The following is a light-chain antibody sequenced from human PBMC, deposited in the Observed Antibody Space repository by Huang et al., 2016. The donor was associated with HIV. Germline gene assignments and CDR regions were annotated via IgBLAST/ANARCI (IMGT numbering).Light chain of an antibody. CDR2: AAS. Sequence: DIQMTQSPSSLSASVGDRVTITCRASQGISNSLAWYQQKPGRAPKLLVYAASRLGSGVPSRFSGRGSGTDYTLTISRLQHEDFATYYGQQYFTSPPLTFGGGTKVEIK. V-gene: IGKV1-NL1*01. J-gene: IGKJ4*01. CDR3: QQYFTSPPLT. CDR1: QGISNS.